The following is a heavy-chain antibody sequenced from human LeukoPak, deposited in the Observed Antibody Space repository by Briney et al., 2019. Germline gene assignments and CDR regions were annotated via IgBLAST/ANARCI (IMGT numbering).Heavy chain of an antibody. CDR1: GFTFSSYA. CDR3: AKASSVHRYYFDY. J-gene: IGHJ4*02. D-gene: IGHD6-6*01. CDR2: ISGSGGST. V-gene: IGHV3-23*01. Sequence: GGSLRLSCAASGFTFSSYAMSWVRQAPGKGLEWVSAISGSGGSTYYADSVKGRFTISRDNSKNTLYLQLNSLRAEDTAVYYCAKASSVHRYYFDYWGQGTLVTVSS.